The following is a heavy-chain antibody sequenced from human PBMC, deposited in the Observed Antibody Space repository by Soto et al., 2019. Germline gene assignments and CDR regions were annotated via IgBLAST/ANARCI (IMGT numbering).Heavy chain of an antibody. V-gene: IGHV3-33*01. CDR2: IWYDGSNK. CDR1: GFTFSSYG. D-gene: IGHD3-22*01. Sequence: QVQLVESGGGVVQPGRSLRLSCAASGFTFSSYGMHWVRQAPGKGLEWVAVIWYDGSNKYYADSVKGRFTISRDNSKNTLYLQMNSMRADDTAVYYCARWGYYDSSGIDYWGQGTLVTVSS. CDR3: ARWGYYDSSGIDY. J-gene: IGHJ4*02.